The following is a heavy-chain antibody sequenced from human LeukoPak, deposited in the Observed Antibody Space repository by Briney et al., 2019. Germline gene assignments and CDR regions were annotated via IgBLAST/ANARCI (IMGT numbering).Heavy chain of an antibody. Sequence: SETLSLTCTVSGGSISSYYWSWIRQPPGKGLEWIGYIYYSGSTNYNPSLKSRVTISVDTSKNEFSLKLSSVTAADTAVYYCARTRGRYDSSGYYDYWGQGTLVTVSS. J-gene: IGHJ4*02. CDR2: IYYSGST. V-gene: IGHV4-59*01. CDR1: GGSISSYY. D-gene: IGHD3-22*01. CDR3: ARTRGRYDSSGYYDY.